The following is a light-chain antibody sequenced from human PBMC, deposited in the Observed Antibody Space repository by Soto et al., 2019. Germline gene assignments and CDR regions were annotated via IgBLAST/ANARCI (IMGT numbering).Light chain of an antibody. V-gene: IGKV2-28*01. CDR1: RNLLHSNGYYY. CDR3: AQGVATSLT. CDR2: LGS. J-gene: IGKJ4*01. Sequence: EIVLTQSPLSLPVTPGEPPSISCRSSRNLLHSNGYYYLDWYLQKPGQSPQLLLYLGSNRASGVPDRFSGSGLGTDLTRTSSRVEAEDLGVYFCAQGVATSLTFGGGTKVEIK.